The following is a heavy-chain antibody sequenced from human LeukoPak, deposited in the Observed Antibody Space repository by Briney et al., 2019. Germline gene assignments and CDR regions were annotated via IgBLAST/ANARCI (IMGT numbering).Heavy chain of an antibody. J-gene: IGHJ6*03. CDR1: GGTFSSYA. V-gene: IGHV1-69*06. Sequence: ASVKVSCKASGGTFSSYAISRVRQAPGQGLEWMGGIIPIFGTANYAQKFQGRVTITADKSTSTAYMELSSLRSEDTAVYYCARGYCSGGSCRNYYYYYMDVWGKGTTVTVSS. CDR3: ARGYCSGGSCRNYYYYYMDV. D-gene: IGHD2-15*01. CDR2: IIPIFGTA.